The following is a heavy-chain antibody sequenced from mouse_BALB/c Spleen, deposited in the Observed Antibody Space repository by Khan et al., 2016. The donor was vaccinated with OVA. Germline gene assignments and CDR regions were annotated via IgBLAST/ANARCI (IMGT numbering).Heavy chain of an antibody. CDR2: ISSSGST. D-gene: IGHD2-3*01. CDR3: ARDGSRYNYAMDY. V-gene: IGHV3-2*02. Sequence: VQLKESGPGLVKPSQSLSLTCTVTGYSITSDYAWNWIRQFPENKLEWMGYISSSGSTNYNPALKSRISITRDTSKNQFFLQLNSVTTEDTATYYCARDGSRYNYAMDYWGQGTSGTVSS. J-gene: IGHJ4*01. CDR1: GYSITSDYA.